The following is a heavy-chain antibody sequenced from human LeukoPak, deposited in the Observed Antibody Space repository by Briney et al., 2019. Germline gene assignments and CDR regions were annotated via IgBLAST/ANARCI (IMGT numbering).Heavy chain of an antibody. Sequence: ETLSLTCTVSGGSISGGGYSWSWVRQAPGKGLEWVSAISGSGGDTYYADSVKGRFTISRDNAKSTLYLQMNSLRAEDTALYYCAKDTLLLLYWGQGTLVTVSS. CDR1: GGSISGGGYS. CDR2: ISGSGGDT. D-gene: IGHD3-22*01. CDR3: AKDTLLLLY. V-gene: IGHV3-23*01. J-gene: IGHJ4*02.